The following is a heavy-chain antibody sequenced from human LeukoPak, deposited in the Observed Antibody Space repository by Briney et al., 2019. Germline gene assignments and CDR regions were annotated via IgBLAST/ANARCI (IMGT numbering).Heavy chain of an antibody. D-gene: IGHD4-17*01. V-gene: IGHV3-23*01. CDR3: ARATYGDYVSFDY. CDR1: GFTFSSYA. Sequence: GGSLRLSCAASGFTFSSYAMSWVRQAPGKGLEWVSGISGSGGSTYYADSVKGRFTISRDNSKNTLYLQMNSLRAEDTAVYYCARATYGDYVSFDYWGQGTLVTVSS. CDR2: ISGSGGST. J-gene: IGHJ4*02.